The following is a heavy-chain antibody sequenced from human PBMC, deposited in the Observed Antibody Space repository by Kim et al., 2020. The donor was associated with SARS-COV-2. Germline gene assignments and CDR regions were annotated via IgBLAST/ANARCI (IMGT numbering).Heavy chain of an antibody. CDR1: GFPFSDYT. V-gene: IGHV3-21*06. CDR2: ISRTSPYI. J-gene: IGHJ3*02. Sequence: GGSLRLSCAASGFPFSDYTMNWVRQAPGKGLEWVSSISRTSPYISYTDSVKGRFTISRDNAKNSLYLQMNSLTVEDTAVDYCSRTEPSSGTLGAFDIWG. D-gene: IGHD6-13*01. CDR3: SRTEPSSGTLGAFDI.